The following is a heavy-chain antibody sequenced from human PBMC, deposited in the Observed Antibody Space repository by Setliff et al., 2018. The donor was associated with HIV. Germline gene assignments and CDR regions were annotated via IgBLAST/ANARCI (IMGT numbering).Heavy chain of an antibody. D-gene: IGHD3-22*01. Sequence: SETLSLTCAVSGGSISSTNWWSWVRQPPGKGLEWIGEIYHTGSTYYSPSLKSRVTVSMDMSRNQFSVKLNSATAADTAVYYCARQAWHYDRDGYFIDYWGQGMLVTVSS. J-gene: IGHJ4*02. CDR3: ARQAWHYDRDGYFIDY. V-gene: IGHV4-4*02. CDR1: GGSISSTNW. CDR2: IYHTGST.